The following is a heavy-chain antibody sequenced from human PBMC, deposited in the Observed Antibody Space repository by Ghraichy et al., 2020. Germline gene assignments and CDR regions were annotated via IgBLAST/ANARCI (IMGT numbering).Heavy chain of an antibody. CDR1: GGSFSGYY. D-gene: IGHD3-3*01. CDR2: INHSGST. J-gene: IGHJ4*02. Sequence: SETLSLTCAVYGGSFSGYYWSWIRQPPGKGLEWIGEINHSGSTNYNPSLKSRVTISVDTSKNQFSLKLSSVTAADTAVYYCARVGAWTYDFWSGYLNGFDYWGQGTLVTVSS. CDR3: ARVGAWTYDFWSGYLNGFDY. V-gene: IGHV4-34*01.